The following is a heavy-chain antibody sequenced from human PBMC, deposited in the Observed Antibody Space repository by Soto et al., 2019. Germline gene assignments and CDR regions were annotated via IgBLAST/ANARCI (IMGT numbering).Heavy chain of an antibody. CDR3: ARGGIVGAGRVPLDY. D-gene: IGHD1-26*01. Sequence: EMQLVESGGGLVQPGGSPRLSCAASGFTFSSYAMDWVRQAPGEGVEWVSFISSSSSMINYADSVKGRFTISRDNAKNSLYLQMNSLRAEDTAVYYCARGGIVGAGRVPLDYWGQGTPVTVSA. CDR2: ISSSSSMI. J-gene: IGHJ4*02. V-gene: IGHV3-48*01. CDR1: GFTFSSYA.